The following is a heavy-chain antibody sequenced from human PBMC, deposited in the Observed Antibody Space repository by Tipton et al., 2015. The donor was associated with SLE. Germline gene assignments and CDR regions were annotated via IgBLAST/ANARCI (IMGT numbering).Heavy chain of an antibody. CDR3: ARLNDATAIASFDY. J-gene: IGHJ4*02. CDR1: GGSFSTYY. Sequence: TLSLTCAVYGGSFSTYYWSWIRQPPGKGLEWIGEINHSGSTNYSPSLKSRVTLSVDTSKNQFSLTLSSVTAADTAVYYCARLNDATAIASFDYWGQGNLVTVSS. V-gene: IGHV4-34*01. CDR2: INHSGST. D-gene: IGHD2-21*02.